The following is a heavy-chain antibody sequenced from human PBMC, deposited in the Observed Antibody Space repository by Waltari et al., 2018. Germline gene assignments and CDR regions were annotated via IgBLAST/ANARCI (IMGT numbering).Heavy chain of an antibody. J-gene: IGHJ4*02. CDR1: GYTFTGYY. D-gene: IGHD3-22*01. Sequence: QVQLVQSGAEVKKPGATVKVSCKASGYTFTGYYLHWLRQAPGHGLEWMGRINPNGGDAKYAQKFQGRVTITTDESTSTAYMELSSLRAEDTAVYYCAVRIPVKASYFDYWGQGTLVTVSS. CDR2: INPNGGDA. V-gene: IGHV1-2*06. CDR3: AVRIPVKASYFDY.